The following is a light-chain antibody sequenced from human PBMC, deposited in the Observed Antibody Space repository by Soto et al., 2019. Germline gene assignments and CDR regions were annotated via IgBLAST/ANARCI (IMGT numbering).Light chain of an antibody. V-gene: IGKV1-5*03. CDR1: RDIGTW. CDR2: RAS. CDR3: LQDYTYPWT. Sequence: TQMTQSPSTLSASVGDSVSITCRASRDIGTWLAWFQQKPGRAPNLLIYRASTLARGVPSRFSGSGSGTEFTLTISSLQPEDFATYYCLQDYTYPWTFGQGTKVEMK. J-gene: IGKJ1*01.